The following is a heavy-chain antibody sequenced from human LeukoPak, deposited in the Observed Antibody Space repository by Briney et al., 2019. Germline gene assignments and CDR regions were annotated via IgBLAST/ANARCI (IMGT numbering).Heavy chain of an antibody. J-gene: IGHJ5*02. D-gene: IGHD3-22*01. CDR3: ARHRGYYDSPNWFDP. CDR2: IYTSGST. V-gene: IGHV4-61*02. Sequence: SQTLSLTCTVSGGSINSGSYYWSWIRQPAGKGLEWIGRIYTSGSTNYNPSLKSRVTISVDTSKNQFSLKLSSVTAADTAVYYCARHRGYYDSPNWFDPWGQGTLVTVSS. CDR1: GGSINSGSYY.